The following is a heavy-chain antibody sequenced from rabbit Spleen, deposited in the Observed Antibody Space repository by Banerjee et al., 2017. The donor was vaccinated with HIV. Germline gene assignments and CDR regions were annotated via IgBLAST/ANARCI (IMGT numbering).Heavy chain of an antibody. Sequence: QSLEESGRDLVKPGASLRLTCKASGFDFSTSYYICWVRQAPGKGLECIACIYGDRSGSTYYANWAKGRFTISRTSSTTVTLEMTSLTAADTATYFCARGSAAMTMVITGFYLNLWGPGTLVTVS. J-gene: IGHJ4*01. CDR3: ARGSAAMTMVITGFYLNL. D-gene: IGHD2-1*01. V-gene: IGHV1S40*01. CDR2: IYGDRSGST. CDR1: GFDFSTSYY.